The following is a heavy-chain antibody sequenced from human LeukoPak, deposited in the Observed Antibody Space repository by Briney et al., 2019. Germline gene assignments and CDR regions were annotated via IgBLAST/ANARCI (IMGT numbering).Heavy chain of an antibody. D-gene: IGHD3-22*01. Sequence: PGGSLRLSCAASGFTFDDYAMHWVRQAPGKGLEWVSGISWNSGSIGYADSVKGRFTISRDNAKNSLYLQMNSLRAEDTALYYCAKDRDYYYDSSGYFLDAFDIRGQGTMVTVSS. CDR2: ISWNSGSI. V-gene: IGHV3-9*01. CDR1: GFTFDDYA. J-gene: IGHJ3*02. CDR3: AKDRDYYYDSSGYFLDAFDI.